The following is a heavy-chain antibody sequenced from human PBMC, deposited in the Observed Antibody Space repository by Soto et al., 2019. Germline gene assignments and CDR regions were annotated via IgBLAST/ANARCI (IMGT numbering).Heavy chain of an antibody. D-gene: IGHD7-27*01. V-gene: IGHV1-58*02. Sequence: ASVKVSCKASGFTFTSSAMQWVRQARGQRLEWIGWIVVGSGNTNYAQKFQERVTITRDMSTSTAYMELSSLRSEDTAVYYCAASLGYYYYYMDVWGKGTTVTVSS. CDR1: GFTFTSSA. CDR3: AASLGYYYYYMDV. CDR2: IVVGSGNT. J-gene: IGHJ6*03.